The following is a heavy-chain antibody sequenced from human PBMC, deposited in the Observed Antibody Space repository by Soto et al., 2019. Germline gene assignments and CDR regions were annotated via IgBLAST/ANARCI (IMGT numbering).Heavy chain of an antibody. Sequence: ASVKVSCKASGYTFTSYGINWVRQAPGQGLEWMGWISAYNGNTNYAQKLQGRVTMTTDTSTSTAYMELRSLRSDDTAVYYCASIWEGLLYDPWGQGTLVTVSS. V-gene: IGHV1-18*01. D-gene: IGHD3-3*01. CDR3: ASIWEGLLYDP. CDR2: ISAYNGNT. CDR1: GYTFTSYG. J-gene: IGHJ5*02.